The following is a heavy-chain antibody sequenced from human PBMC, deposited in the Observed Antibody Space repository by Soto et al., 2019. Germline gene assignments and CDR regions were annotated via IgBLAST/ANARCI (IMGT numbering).Heavy chain of an antibody. J-gene: IGHJ4*02. CDR1: GFTFSTYN. CDR2: IRGSGAI. D-gene: IGHD2-15*01. CDR3: VRDFLRGYGPDY. V-gene: IGHV3-48*01. Sequence: PGGSLRLSCAASGFTFSTYNMNWVRQAPGKGLEWVSYIRGSGAIYYADSVQGRFTMSRDNAKNSLYLQMNSLRAEDTAVYYCVRDFLRGYGPDYWGQGTLVTVSS.